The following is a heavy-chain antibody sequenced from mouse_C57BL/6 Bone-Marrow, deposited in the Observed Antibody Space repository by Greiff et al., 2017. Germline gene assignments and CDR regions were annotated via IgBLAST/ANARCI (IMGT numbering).Heavy chain of an antibody. CDR3: ASGRQLRLREGFAY. V-gene: IGHV3-1*01. CDR1: GYSITSGYD. Sequence: VQLKESGPGMVKPSQSLSLTCTVTGYSITSGYDWHWIRHFPGNKLEWMGYISYSGSTNYNPSLKSRISITHDTSKNHFFLKLNSVTTEDTATYYCASGRQLRLREGFAYWGQGTLVTVSA. D-gene: IGHD3-2*02. J-gene: IGHJ3*01. CDR2: ISYSGST.